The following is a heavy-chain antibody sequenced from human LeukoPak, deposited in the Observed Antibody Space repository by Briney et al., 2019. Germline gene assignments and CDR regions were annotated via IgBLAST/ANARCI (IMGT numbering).Heavy chain of an antibody. Sequence: PSETLSLTCTVSSGSIGSYYWNWIRQPPGKGPEWIGDIYYSGSTKYNPSLKSRVSISVDTSKNQFSLKLNSVTAADTAVYYCAREALHNWLDPWGPGTLVTVSS. J-gene: IGHJ5*02. CDR2: IYYSGST. CDR1: SGSIGSYY. V-gene: IGHV4-59*01. CDR3: AREALHNWLDP.